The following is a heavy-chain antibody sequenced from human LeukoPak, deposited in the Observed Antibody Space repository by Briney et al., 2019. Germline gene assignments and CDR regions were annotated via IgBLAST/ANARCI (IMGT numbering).Heavy chain of an antibody. CDR2: ISTTGSSI. Sequence: HPGGSLRLSCAASGSTFSSYEMNWVRQAPGKGLEWVSYISTTGSSIYYADSVKGRFTISRDNVKNLLYLQMNSLRAEDTAVYYCARVQRGIAVALDYWGQGTLATVSS. D-gene: IGHD6-19*01. CDR3: ARVQRGIAVALDY. J-gene: IGHJ4*02. V-gene: IGHV3-48*03. CDR1: GSTFSSYE.